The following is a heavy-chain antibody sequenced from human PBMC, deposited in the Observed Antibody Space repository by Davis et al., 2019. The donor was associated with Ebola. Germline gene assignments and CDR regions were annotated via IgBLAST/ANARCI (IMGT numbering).Heavy chain of an antibody. CDR3: ATVSIVPTSPDYFYGMDV. Sequence: LSLTCAASGFRFDAYAMHWVRQAPGKGLEWVSSISWSGTTGYVDSVMGRFTISRDNAKNSLYLQMTSLRAEDTAVYFCATVSIVPTSPDYFYGMDVWGQGTTVTVSS. V-gene: IGHV3-9*01. J-gene: IGHJ6*02. D-gene: IGHD5-12*01. CDR2: ISWSGTT. CDR1: GFRFDAYA.